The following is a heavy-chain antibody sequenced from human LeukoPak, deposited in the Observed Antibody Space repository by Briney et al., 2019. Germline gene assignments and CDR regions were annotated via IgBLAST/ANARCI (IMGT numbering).Heavy chain of an antibody. Sequence: SETLSLTCTVSGGSISSYYWGLLRQPPGKGLEWLGYIYYSGSTNYNPPLRSRVTISVDTSKDQFSLNLKYVTAADTAVYYCARGYCSSSTCQYGDYWGQGTLVTVSS. CDR1: GGSISSYY. V-gene: IGHV4-59*01. J-gene: IGHJ4*02. CDR3: ARGYCSSSTCQYGDY. CDR2: IYYSGST. D-gene: IGHD2-2*01.